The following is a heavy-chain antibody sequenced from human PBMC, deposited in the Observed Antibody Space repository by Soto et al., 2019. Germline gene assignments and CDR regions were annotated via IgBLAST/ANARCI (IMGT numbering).Heavy chain of an antibody. J-gene: IGHJ6*02. Sequence: QVQLVQSGAEVKKPGSSVKVSCKSSGGTFSSYAISWVRQAPGQGLEWMGGVIHVFGLATYAQKVQGRVTITADKSTNTAYMEVSSLRSEDTAVYYCARGKSYYGSGKGIYDYYSLDVWGQGTTVTVSS. D-gene: IGHD3-10*01. V-gene: IGHV1-69*17. CDR1: GGTFSSYA. CDR2: VIHVFGLA. CDR3: ARGKSYYGSGKGIYDYYSLDV.